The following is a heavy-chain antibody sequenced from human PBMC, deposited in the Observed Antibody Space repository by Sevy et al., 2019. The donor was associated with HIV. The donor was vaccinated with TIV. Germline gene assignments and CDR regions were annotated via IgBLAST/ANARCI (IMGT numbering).Heavy chain of an antibody. CDR3: AREKGTVTILSAFDI. CDR2: FDPEDGET. D-gene: IGHD4-17*01. V-gene: IGHV1-24*01. CDR1: GYTLTKLS. Sequence: ASVKVSCKVSGYTLTKLSMNWVRQAPGKGLEWMGTFDPEDGETIYAQNFQGRVTMTEDTSTDTAYMELSSLRSEDTAVYYCAREKGTVTILSAFDIWGQGTRVTVSS. J-gene: IGHJ3*02.